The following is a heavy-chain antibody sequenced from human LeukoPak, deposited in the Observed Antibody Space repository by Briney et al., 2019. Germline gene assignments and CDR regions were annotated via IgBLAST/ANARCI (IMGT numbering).Heavy chain of an antibody. Sequence: GGSLRLSCAASGFSFSTYSMNWVRQAPGKGLEWVSYIVGSSSTIYYADSVKGRFTISRDNSKNTLYLQMNSLRAEDTAVYYCARTEHSSSGLDYWGQGTLVTVSS. CDR2: IVGSSSTI. CDR1: GFSFSTYS. V-gene: IGHV3-48*01. D-gene: IGHD6-6*01. CDR3: ARTEHSSSGLDY. J-gene: IGHJ4*02.